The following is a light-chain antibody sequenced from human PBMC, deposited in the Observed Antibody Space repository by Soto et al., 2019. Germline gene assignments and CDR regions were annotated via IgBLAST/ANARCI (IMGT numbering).Light chain of an antibody. CDR2: RAS. V-gene: IGKV3-15*01. CDR1: QSVSTN. Sequence: EIVMTQSQATLSVSPGERATLSCRASQSVSTNLAWYQQKPGQAPRLLIYRASASATGIPATFSGSGSGTEFTLTISSLQSEDFAIYYCQQYNNWPALTFGGGTKVEI. CDR3: QQYNNWPALT. J-gene: IGKJ4*01.